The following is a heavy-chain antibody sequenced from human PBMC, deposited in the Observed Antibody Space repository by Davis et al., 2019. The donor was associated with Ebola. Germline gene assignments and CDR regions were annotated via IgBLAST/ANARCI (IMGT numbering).Heavy chain of an antibody. CDR3: ARGGETVTGTASHGMDV. J-gene: IGHJ6*02. CDR2: VSGSGTTT. V-gene: IGHV3-23*01. CDR1: GFTFRTYA. D-gene: IGHD4-11*01. Sequence: GGSLRLSCAASGFTFRTYAMNWVRQAPGKGLEWVSAVSGSGTTTAYADSVKGRFTISRDNSKNTLYLQMNSLTAEDTAVYYCARGGETVTGTASHGMDVWGQGTTVTVSS.